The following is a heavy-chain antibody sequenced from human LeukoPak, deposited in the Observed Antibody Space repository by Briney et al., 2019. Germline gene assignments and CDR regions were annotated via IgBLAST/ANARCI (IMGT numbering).Heavy chain of an antibody. CDR1: GGSISSSSYY. D-gene: IGHD3-10*01. CDR2: IFNSGST. Sequence: SETLSLTCTVSGGSISSSSYYWVWIRQPPGKGLEWIGNIFNSGSTYYNPSLKSRVTISVDTSKNQFSLKLSSVTAADTAVYYCARMPIYYYGSGSYYNPYFDYWGQGTLVTVSS. CDR3: ARMPIYYYGSGSYYNPYFDY. V-gene: IGHV4-39*07. J-gene: IGHJ4*02.